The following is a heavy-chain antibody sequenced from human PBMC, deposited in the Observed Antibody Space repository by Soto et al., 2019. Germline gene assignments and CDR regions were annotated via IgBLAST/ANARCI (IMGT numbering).Heavy chain of an antibody. Sequence: SETLSLTCTVSGGSISSSSYYWGWIRQPPGKGLEWIGSIYYSGSTYYNPSLKSRVTISVDTSKNQFSLKLSSVTAAGTAVYYCARQGGDYGPVYYYYGMDVWGQGTTVTVSS. CDR3: ARQGGDYGPVYYYYGMDV. J-gene: IGHJ6*02. D-gene: IGHD4-17*01. CDR1: GGSISSSSYY. CDR2: IYYSGST. V-gene: IGHV4-39*01.